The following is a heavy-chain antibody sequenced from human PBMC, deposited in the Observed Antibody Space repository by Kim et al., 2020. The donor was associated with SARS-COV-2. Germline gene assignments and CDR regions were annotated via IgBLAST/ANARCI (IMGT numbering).Heavy chain of an antibody. CDR3: VRSFNGGVLAGADT. D-gene: IGHD3-16*01. V-gene: IGHV3-9*01. J-gene: IGHJ5*02. CDR2: INWTSGRL. CDR1: GFFFDAYG. Sequence: GGSLRLSCAASGFFFDAYGMHWVRQVPGKGLEWVSGINWTSGRLDYADSVQGRFTISRDNAQKVLYLQMTSLRPEDTAFYVCVRSFNGGVLAGADTWCQG.